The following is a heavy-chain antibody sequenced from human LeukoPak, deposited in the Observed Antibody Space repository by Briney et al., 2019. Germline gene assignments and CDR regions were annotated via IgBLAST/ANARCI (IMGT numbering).Heavy chain of an antibody. Sequence: PGGSLRLSCAASGFTFSSYGMHWVRQAPGKGLEWVAFIRYDGSNKHYADSVKGRFTISRDNFKNTLYLQMNSLRAEDTAVYHCVKASTSYDILTGYFDYWGQGTLVTVSS. J-gene: IGHJ4*02. V-gene: IGHV3-30*02. CDR2: IRYDGSNK. D-gene: IGHD3-9*01. CDR1: GFTFSSYG. CDR3: VKASTSYDILTGYFDY.